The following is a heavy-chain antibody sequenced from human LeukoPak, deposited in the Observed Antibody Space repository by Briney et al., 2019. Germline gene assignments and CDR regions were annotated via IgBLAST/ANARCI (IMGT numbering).Heavy chain of an antibody. CDR2: ISRTGTVI. D-gene: IGHD3-10*01. CDR3: ARDPRHYGSGTYYNERAQGIDY. V-gene: IGHV3-48*03. Sequence: GGSLRLSCTASGFTFSSFEMNWVRQAPGKGPEWISCISRTGTVIYYADSVKGRFTISRDNAKNSLFLRMTDLRVEDTAVYYCARDPRHYGSGTYYNERAQGIDYWGQGTLVTVSS. J-gene: IGHJ4*02. CDR1: GFTFSSFE.